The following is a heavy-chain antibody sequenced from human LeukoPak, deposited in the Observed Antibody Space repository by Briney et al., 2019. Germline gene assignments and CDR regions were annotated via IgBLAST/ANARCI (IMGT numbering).Heavy chain of an antibody. D-gene: IGHD1-1*01. CDR2: ISGSGGST. CDR3: AKAAWNNWFDP. Sequence: GGSLRLSCAASGSTFNNYAMSWVRQAPGKGLDWVSAISGSGGSTYYADSVKGRFTVSRDNSKDTLYLQMNSLRAQDTAVYYCAKAAWNNWFDPWGQGTLVTVSS. V-gene: IGHV3-23*01. CDR1: GSTFNNYA. J-gene: IGHJ5*02.